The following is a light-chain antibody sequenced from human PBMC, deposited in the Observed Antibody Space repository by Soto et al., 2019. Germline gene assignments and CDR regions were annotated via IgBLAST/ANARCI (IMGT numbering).Light chain of an antibody. J-gene: IGLJ2*01. Sequence: QSVLTQPASVSGSPGQSITISCTGTSSDVGSYNLVSWYQQHPGKAPKLMIYEVSKRPSGVSNRFSGSKSGNTASLTISGRQAEDEADYYCCAYAGSSTFVVFGGGTKLTFL. V-gene: IGLV2-23*02. CDR2: EVS. CDR3: CAYAGSSTFVV. CDR1: SSDVGSYNL.